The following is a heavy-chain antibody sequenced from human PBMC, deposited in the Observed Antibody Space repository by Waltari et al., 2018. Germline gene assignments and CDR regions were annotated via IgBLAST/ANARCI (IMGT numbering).Heavy chain of an antibody. CDR2: INHSGSP. V-gene: IGHV4-34*01. CDR1: GGSFSDYY. CDR3: ARVQDYVRDY. Sequence: QVQLQQWGAGLLKPSETLSLTCAVYGGSFSDYYWSWIRQPPGKGLEWIGEINHSGSPTYNPSLKSRITISIDTSKNQFSLKLNSVTAADTAVYYCARVQDYVRDYWGQGTLVTVSS. D-gene: IGHD3-16*01. J-gene: IGHJ4*02.